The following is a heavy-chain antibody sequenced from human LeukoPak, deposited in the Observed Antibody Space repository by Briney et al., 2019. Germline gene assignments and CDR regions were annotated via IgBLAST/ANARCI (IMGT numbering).Heavy chain of an antibody. D-gene: IGHD3-3*01. CDR3: ARVGVLTNWFDP. CDR1: GGSISSSSYY. V-gene: IGHV4-39*07. CDR2: IYYGGST. J-gene: IGHJ5*02. Sequence: SETLSLTCTVSGGSISSSSYYWGWIRQPPGKGLEWIGSIYYGGSTYYNPSLKSRVTISVDTSKNQFSLKVSSVTAADTAVYHCARVGVLTNWFDPWGQGTLVTVSS.